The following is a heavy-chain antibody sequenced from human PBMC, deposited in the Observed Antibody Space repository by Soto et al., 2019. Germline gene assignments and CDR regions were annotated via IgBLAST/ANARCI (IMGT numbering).Heavy chain of an antibody. J-gene: IGHJ4*02. D-gene: IGHD3-10*01. V-gene: IGHV1-18*01. CDR2: ISVYNGNT. CDR3: ARDRMVPGLFDY. CDR1: GYTFTRYG. Sequence: QVELVQSGAEVKKPGASVKVSCKASGYTFTRYGISWVRQAPGQGLEWMGWISVYNGNTNYAQMLQGRVTVTTETSTSTAYMELRILRSDDTAVYYCARDRMVPGLFDYWGQGNLVTVSS.